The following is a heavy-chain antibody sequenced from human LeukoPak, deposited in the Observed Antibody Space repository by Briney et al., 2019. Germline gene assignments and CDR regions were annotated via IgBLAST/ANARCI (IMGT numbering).Heavy chain of an antibody. CDR3: AKDGGSGWYYFDY. Sequence: GGSLRLSCAASGFTFDDYAMHWVRQAPGKGLEWVSGISWNSGSIAYADSVKGRFTISRDNAKNSLYLQMNSLRAEDTALYYCAKDGGSGWYYFDYWGRGTLVTVSS. V-gene: IGHV3-9*01. CDR2: ISWNSGSI. CDR1: GFTFDDYA. J-gene: IGHJ4*02. D-gene: IGHD6-19*01.